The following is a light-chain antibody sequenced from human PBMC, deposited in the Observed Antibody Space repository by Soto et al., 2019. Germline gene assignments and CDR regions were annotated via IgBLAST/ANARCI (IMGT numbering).Light chain of an antibody. CDR1: EGVSAY. CDR2: DTS. Sequence: DIVLTQTPATLSLSPGERATFSCRASEGVSAYLNWYQHKPGQPPRLLIYDTSKRATGIPDRFSGSRSRTVFTLTISSLESEDFAVYYCQRRSSFMYTFGQGTKLEIK. V-gene: IGKV3D-11*01. CDR3: QRRSSFMYT. J-gene: IGKJ2*01.